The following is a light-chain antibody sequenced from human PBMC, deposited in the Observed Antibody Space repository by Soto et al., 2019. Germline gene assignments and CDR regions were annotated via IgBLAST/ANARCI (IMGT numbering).Light chain of an antibody. V-gene: IGKV3-20*01. CDR1: QSLGSGY. CDR3: QQYDTSPRT. CDR2: AAS. Sequence: EIVMTQSPATLSVSPGERATLSCRASQSLGSGYLAWYQQKPGQAPRILIYAASTRATGIPDRFSGSGSGTDFSLTISRLEPEDFAVYYCQQYDTSPRTFGQGTKVDIK. J-gene: IGKJ1*01.